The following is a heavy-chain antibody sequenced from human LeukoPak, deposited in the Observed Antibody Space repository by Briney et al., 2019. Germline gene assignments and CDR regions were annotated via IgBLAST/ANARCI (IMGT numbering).Heavy chain of an antibody. CDR1: GFTFSIYN. Sequence: GGSLRLSCAASGFTFSIYNMNWVRQAPGKGLEWVSSISSSSSYIYYADSVKGRFTISRDNAKNSLYLQMNSLRGDDTAVYYCAKDVGKWESLHFFDYWGQGTLVTVSS. D-gene: IGHD1-26*01. CDR2: ISSSSSYI. V-gene: IGHV3-21*04. CDR3: AKDVGKWESLHFFDY. J-gene: IGHJ4*02.